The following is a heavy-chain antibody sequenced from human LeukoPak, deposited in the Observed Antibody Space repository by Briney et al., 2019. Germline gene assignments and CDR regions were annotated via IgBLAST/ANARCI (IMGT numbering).Heavy chain of an antibody. V-gene: IGHV1-69*01. J-gene: IGHJ6*02. D-gene: IGHD5-12*01. CDR2: IIPIFGTA. CDR1: GGTFSSYA. CDR3: ARDYIVATTNYYGMDV. Sequence: SVKVSCKASGGTFSSYAISWVRQAPGQGLEWMGGIIPIFGTANYAQKFQGRVTITADESTSTAYMELSSLRSEDTAVYYCARDYIVATTNYYGMDVWGQGTTITVSS.